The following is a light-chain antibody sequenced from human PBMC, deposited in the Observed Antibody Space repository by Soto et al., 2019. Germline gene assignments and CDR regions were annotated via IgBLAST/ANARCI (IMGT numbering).Light chain of an antibody. J-gene: IGKJ1*01. CDR1: QSISRY. V-gene: IGKV3-20*01. Sequence: IVLTQSPGALSLSPGERTTLSCRASQSISRYFAWYQQKPGQGPRLLIYGASSRATGTPDRLSGSGSGKNFTLTISSLEPEDFARYYCQLDGSTPPTFGQGTKVEIK. CDR2: GAS. CDR3: QLDGSTPPT.